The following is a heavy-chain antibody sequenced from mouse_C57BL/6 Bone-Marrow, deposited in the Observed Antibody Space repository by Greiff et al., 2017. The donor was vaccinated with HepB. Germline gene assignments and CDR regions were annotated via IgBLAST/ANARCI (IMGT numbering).Heavy chain of an antibody. V-gene: IGHV1-81*01. CDR3: ATVGAKGAQD. D-gene: IGHD1-1*01. CDR1: GYTFTSYG. CDR2: IYPRSGNT. Sequence: QVQLQQSGAELARPGASVKLSCKASGYTFTSYGISWVKQRTGQGLEWIGEIYPRSGNTYYNEKFKGKATLTADKSSSTAYMELRSLTSEDSAVYFCATVGAKGAQDWGQGTTLTVSS. J-gene: IGHJ2*01.